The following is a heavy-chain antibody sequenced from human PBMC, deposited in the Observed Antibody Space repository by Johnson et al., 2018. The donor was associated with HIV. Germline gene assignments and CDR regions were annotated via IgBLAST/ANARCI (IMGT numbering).Heavy chain of an antibody. V-gene: IGHV3-20*04. D-gene: IGHD5-18*01. J-gene: IGHJ3*02. CDR3: AREVGIQLWSSDAFDI. Sequence: VQLVESGGGLVKPGGSLRLSCAASGFTFSSYWMSWVRQAPGKGLEWVSGINWNGGRTGYADSVKGRFTISRDNAKNSLYLQMNSLRAEDTALYYCAREVGIQLWSSDAFDIWGQGTMVTVSS. CDR1: GFTFSSYW. CDR2: INWNGGRT.